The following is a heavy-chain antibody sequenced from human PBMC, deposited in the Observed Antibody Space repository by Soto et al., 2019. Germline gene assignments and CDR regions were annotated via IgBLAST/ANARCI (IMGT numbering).Heavy chain of an antibody. Sequence: SETLSLTCTVSGGSISSSSYYWGWIRQPPGKGLEWIGSIYYSGSTYYNPSLKSRVTISVDTSKNQFSLKLSSVTAADTAVYYCASLIFGYYYGLDVWGQGTTVTVSS. CDR3: ASLIFGYYYGLDV. CDR1: GGSISSSSYY. V-gene: IGHV4-39*01. CDR2: IYYSGST. D-gene: IGHD3-3*01. J-gene: IGHJ6*02.